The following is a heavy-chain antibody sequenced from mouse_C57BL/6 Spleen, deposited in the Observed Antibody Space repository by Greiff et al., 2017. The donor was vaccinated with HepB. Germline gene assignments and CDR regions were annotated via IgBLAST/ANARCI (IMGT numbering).Heavy chain of an antibody. D-gene: IGHD1-1*01. V-gene: IGHV1-82*01. CDR2: IYPGDGDT. J-gene: IGHJ4*01. CDR3: AIAAVVASGGKAMDY. Sequence: QVQLQQSGPELVKPGASVKISCKASGYAFSSSWMNWVKQRPGKGLEWIGRIYPGDGDTNYNGKFKGKATLTADKSSSTAYMQLSSLTSEDSAVYFCAIAAVVASGGKAMDYWGQGTSVTVSS. CDR1: GYAFSSSW.